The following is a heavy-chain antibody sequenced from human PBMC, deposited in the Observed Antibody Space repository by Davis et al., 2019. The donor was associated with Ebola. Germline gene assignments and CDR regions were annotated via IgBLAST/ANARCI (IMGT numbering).Heavy chain of an antibody. Sequence: GESLKISCAASGFTFTNYAMSWYRQAPGKGLEWVAAISGSGGSTYYADSVEGRFTIARDNSKNTLYLQMNSLSAEDTSVYYCASQEIYYDFWSGSPIFDGMDVWGQGTTVTVSS. CDR1: GFTFTNYA. J-gene: IGHJ6*02. D-gene: IGHD3-3*01. CDR2: ISGSGGST. CDR3: ASQEIYYDFWSGSPIFDGMDV. V-gene: IGHV3-23*01.